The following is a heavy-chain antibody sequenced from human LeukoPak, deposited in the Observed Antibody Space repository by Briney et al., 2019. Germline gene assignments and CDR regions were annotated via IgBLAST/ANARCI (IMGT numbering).Heavy chain of an antibody. V-gene: IGHV4-59*08. CDR1: GGSISSYY. D-gene: IGHD3-10*01. CDR3: ARAILYGSGSYWFDY. Sequence: SETLSLTCTVSGGSISSYYWSWIRQPPGKGLEWIGYIYYSGSTNYNPSLKSRVTISVDTSKNQFSLKLSSVTAADTAVYYCARAILYGSGSYWFDYWGQGTLVTVSS. J-gene: IGHJ4*02. CDR2: IYYSGST.